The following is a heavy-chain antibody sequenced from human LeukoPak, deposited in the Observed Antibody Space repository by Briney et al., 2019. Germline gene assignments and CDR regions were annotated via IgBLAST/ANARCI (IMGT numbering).Heavy chain of an antibody. CDR2: IYSGGNT. CDR3: ASRPSGDYPYFDY. CDR1: GFTFSSYW. Sequence: GGSLRLSCAASGFTFSSYWMHWVRQAPGKGLDWVSVIYSGGNTYYADSVKGRFTISRDNSKNTLYLQMNSLRAEDTAVYYCASRPSGDYPYFDYWGQGTLVTVSS. V-gene: IGHV3-66*01. J-gene: IGHJ4*02. D-gene: IGHD4-17*01.